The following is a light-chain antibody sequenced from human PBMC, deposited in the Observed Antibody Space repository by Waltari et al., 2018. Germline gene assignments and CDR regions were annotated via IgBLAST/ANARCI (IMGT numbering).Light chain of an antibody. CDR1: QSISTY. CDR2: AAS. V-gene: IGKV1-39*01. CDR3: QQSYNAPRT. Sequence: DIQMTQSPSSLSASVGARVTITCRASQSISTYLNWYQQKPGKAPNLMIYAASTLQSGVPSRFSGSGSETDFTLTINSLQPEDFATYYCQQSYNAPRTFGLGTKVDIK. J-gene: IGKJ3*01.